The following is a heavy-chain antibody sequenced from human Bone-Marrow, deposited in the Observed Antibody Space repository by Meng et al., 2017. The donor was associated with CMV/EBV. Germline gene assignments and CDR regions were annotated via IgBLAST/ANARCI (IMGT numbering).Heavy chain of an antibody. D-gene: IGHD2-2*01. J-gene: IGHJ4*02. V-gene: IGHV3-30*02. CDR3: ARVRYCSSTSCYYFDY. Sequence: GGSLRLSCAASGFTFSSYGMHWVRQAPGKGLEWVAFIHYDGSNKYYADSVKGRFTISRDNSKNTLYLQMNSLRAEDTAVYYCARVRYCSSTSCYYFDYWGQGTLVTVSS. CDR2: IHYDGSNK. CDR1: GFTFSSYG.